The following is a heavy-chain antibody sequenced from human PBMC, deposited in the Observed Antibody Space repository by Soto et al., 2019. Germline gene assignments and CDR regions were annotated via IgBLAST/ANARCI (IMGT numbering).Heavy chain of an antibody. CDR2: IIPIFGTA. Sequence: SVKVSCKASGGTFSSDAISWVRQAPGQGLEWMGGIIPIFGTANYAQKFQGRVTITADESTSTAYMELSSLRSEDTAVYYCARDATSIAAADMTVGYNWFDPWGQGTLVTVSS. D-gene: IGHD6-13*01. V-gene: IGHV1-69*13. CDR3: ARDATSIAAADMTVGYNWFDP. CDR1: GGTFSSDA. J-gene: IGHJ5*02.